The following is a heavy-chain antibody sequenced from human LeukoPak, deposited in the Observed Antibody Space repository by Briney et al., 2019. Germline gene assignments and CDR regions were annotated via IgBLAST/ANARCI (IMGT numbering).Heavy chain of an antibody. V-gene: IGHV4-38-2*01. D-gene: IGHD5-18*01. Sequence: PSETLSLTCAVSGYSISSVYYWGWIRQPPGKGLEWIANIYPSGTIYYNPSLKSRVTISVDTSKNQFSLKLSSVTAADTAVYYCARVPPPSGYTYGYSFDYWGQGTLVTVSS. CDR2: IYPSGTI. CDR1: GYSISSVYY. CDR3: ARVPPPSGYTYGYSFDY. J-gene: IGHJ4*02.